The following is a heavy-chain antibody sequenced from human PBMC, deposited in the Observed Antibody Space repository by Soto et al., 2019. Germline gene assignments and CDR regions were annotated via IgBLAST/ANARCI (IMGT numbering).Heavy chain of an antibody. D-gene: IGHD1-26*01. CDR2: VNWNGGST. CDR3: VRGESLNFDY. CDR1: GFSFGSYA. V-gene: IGHV3-20*04. Sequence: GGSLRLSCAASGFSFGSYAMSWVRQAPGKGLEWVSGVNWNGGSTGYADSVKGRFTISRGNAKNSLYLQMNSLRAEDTAFYYCVRGESLNFDYWGQGTLVTVSP. J-gene: IGHJ4*02.